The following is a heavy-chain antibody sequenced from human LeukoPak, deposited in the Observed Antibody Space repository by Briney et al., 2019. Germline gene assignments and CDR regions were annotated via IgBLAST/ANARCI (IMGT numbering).Heavy chain of an antibody. Sequence: PGGSLRLSCAASGFTFSSYAMSWVRQAPEKGLEWVATIKQDGSDTYYVDSVKGRFTISRDNAKNSLFLQMNSLRAEDTALYYCARERRGYNYGYSDYWGQGTLVTVSS. D-gene: IGHD5-18*01. CDR3: ARERRGYNYGYSDY. CDR1: GFTFSSYA. J-gene: IGHJ4*02. CDR2: IKQDGSDT. V-gene: IGHV3-7*01.